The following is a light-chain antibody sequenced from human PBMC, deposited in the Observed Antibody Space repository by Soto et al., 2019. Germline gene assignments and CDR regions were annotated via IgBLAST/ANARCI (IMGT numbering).Light chain of an antibody. V-gene: IGKV1-39*01. Sequence: DIQMTQSPSSLSASVGDRVTITCRASQSISNYLNWYQQKPGKAPKFLIYAASSLQSGVPSRFSGSGSGTDFTLTISNLQPEDFATYHCQQSYSTPPTFGQGTKLEIK. CDR3: QQSYSTPPT. CDR1: QSISNY. J-gene: IGKJ2*01. CDR2: AAS.